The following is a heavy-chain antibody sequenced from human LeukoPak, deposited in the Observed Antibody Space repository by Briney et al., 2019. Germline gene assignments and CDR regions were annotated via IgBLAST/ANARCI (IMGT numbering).Heavy chain of an antibody. CDR2: ISSSSSYI. CDR3: ARDLPGYYDSSGYSRY. Sequence: KSGGSLRLSCAASGFTFSSYSMNWVRQAPGKGLEWVSSISSSSSYIYYADSVKGRFTISRDNAKNSLYLQMNSLRAEDTAVYYCARDLPGYYDSSGYSRYWGQGTLVTVSS. V-gene: IGHV3-21*01. J-gene: IGHJ4*02. CDR1: GFTFSSYS. D-gene: IGHD3-22*01.